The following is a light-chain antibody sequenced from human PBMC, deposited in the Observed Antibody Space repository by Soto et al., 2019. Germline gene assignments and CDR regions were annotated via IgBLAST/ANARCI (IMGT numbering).Light chain of an antibody. Sequence: DIQMTQSPSSLSASVGDRVTITCRASQSISSYLNWYQQKPGKAPKLLIYAASSLQSGVPSRFGGSGSGTEFTLTISSLQPDDCATYYFQHYNSYSEAFGQGTKVDI. CDR2: AAS. V-gene: IGKV1-39*01. CDR3: QHYNSYSEA. J-gene: IGKJ1*01. CDR1: QSISSY.